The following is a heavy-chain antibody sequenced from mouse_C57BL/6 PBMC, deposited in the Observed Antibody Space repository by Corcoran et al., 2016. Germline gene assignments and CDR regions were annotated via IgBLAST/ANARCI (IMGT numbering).Heavy chain of an antibody. J-gene: IGHJ2*01. Sequence: QVQLQQSGAELARPGASVKLSCKASGYTFTSYGISWVKQRTGQGLEWIGEIYPRSGNTYYNEKFKGKATLTADKSSSTAYMELRSLTSEDSAVYFCAKLGRVFYYWGQGTTLTVSS. V-gene: IGHV1-81*01. CDR3: AKLGRVFYY. CDR1: GYTFTSYG. D-gene: IGHD4-1*01. CDR2: IYPRSGNT.